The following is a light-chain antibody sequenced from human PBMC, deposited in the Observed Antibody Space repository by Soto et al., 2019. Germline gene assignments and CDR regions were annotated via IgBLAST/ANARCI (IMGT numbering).Light chain of an antibody. CDR2: EVE. CDR3: SSYSSKTPPYV. CDR1: SSDVGGYHY. V-gene: IGLV2-8*01. J-gene: IGLJ1*01. Sequence: QSALTQPPSASESPGQSVTISCTGTSSDVGGYHYVSWYQHHPGRAPKLLIYEVEKRPPGVPGRFSGPKSGNTASLTVSGLQADDEADYFCSSYSSKTPPYVFGTGTKLTVL.